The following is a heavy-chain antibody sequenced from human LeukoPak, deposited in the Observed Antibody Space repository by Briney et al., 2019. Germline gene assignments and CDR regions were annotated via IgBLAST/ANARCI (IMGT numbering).Heavy chain of an antibody. V-gene: IGHV3-48*01. Sequence: QAGGSLRLSCAASGVTFSSYSMNWVRQAPGKGLEWVAYISSSRSPIYYADSLKGRFTISRDNSKNTLYLQMNSLRAEDTAVYYCAKDLERVLLWFGEFPPSHNWFDPWGQGTLVTVSS. J-gene: IGHJ5*02. CDR3: AKDLERVLLWFGEFPPSHNWFDP. CDR1: GVTFSSYS. CDR2: ISSSRSPI. D-gene: IGHD3-10*01.